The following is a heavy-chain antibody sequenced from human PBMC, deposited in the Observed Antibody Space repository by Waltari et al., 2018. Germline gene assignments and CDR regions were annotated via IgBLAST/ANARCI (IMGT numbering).Heavy chain of an antibody. V-gene: IGHV1-18*01. Sequence: QVQLVQSGAEVKKPGASVKVSCKASGYTFTNFGINWVRQAPGQGLDWMGWVSPYNGNADYERKLQGRVTMTPDTSTQTAFLELRSLRSDDTAVYYCARGGGPRTVVALTFDLWGQGTLVTVSS. D-gene: IGHD3-22*01. CDR3: ARGGGPRTVVALTFDL. J-gene: IGHJ4*02. CDR1: GYTFTNFG. CDR2: VSPYNGNA.